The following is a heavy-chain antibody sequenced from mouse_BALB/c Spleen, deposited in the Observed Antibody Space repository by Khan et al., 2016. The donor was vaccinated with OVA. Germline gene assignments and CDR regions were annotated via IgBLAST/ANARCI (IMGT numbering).Heavy chain of an antibody. CDR2: ISYSGST. D-gene: IGHD4-1*01. V-gene: IGHV3-2*02. CDR1: GYSITSDYA. Sequence: EVQLQESGPGLVKPSQSLSLTCTVTGYSITSDYAWNWIRQFPGNKLEWMGYISYSGSTSNNPSLKSRISITRDTSKNQFFLHLNSVTTEDTATYYCARLGPGFTYWGQGTLVTVSA. CDR3: ARLGPGFTY. J-gene: IGHJ3*01.